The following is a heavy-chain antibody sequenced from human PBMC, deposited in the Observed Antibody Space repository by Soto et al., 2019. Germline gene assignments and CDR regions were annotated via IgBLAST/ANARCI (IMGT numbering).Heavy chain of an antibody. D-gene: IGHD6-13*01. CDR2: MGVHSGHT. J-gene: IGHJ6*02. Sequence: QFQLVQSGAEVKKPGASVKVSCKASGYNFTRFGISWLRQAPGHGLEWMGWMGVHSGHTRQAQKFQGRLTMTSDACMNTADIDLRSLTSDDTALYYCGREEQQPPQEDYYKFNGMDVWGQGTTVIVSS. V-gene: IGHV1-18*01. CDR1: GYNFTRFG. CDR3: GREEQQPPQEDYYKFNGMDV.